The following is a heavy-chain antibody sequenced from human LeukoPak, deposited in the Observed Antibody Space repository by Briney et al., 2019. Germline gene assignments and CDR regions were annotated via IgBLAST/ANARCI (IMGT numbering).Heavy chain of an antibody. V-gene: IGHV4-34*01. CDR1: GGSFSGYY. J-gene: IGHJ4*02. CDR2: INHSGST. Sequence: NPSETLSLTCAVYGGSFSGYYWSWIRQPPGKGLEWIGEINHSGSTNYNPSLKSRVTISVDTSKNKFSLKLSSVTAADTAVYYCERHWRSVGVDYWGQGTLVTVSS. D-gene: IGHD3-10*01. CDR3: ERHWRSVGVDY.